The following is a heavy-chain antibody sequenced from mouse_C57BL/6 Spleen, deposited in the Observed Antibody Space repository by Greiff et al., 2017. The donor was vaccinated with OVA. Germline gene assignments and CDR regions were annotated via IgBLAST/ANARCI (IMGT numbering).Heavy chain of an antibody. V-gene: IGHV3-6*01. CDR1: GYSITSGYY. Sequence: VQLKESGPGLVKPSQSLSLTCSVTGYSITSGYYWNWIRQFPGNKLEWMGYISYDGSNNYNPSLKNRISITRDTSKNQFFLKLNSVTTEDTATYYCEGGYDWFAYWGQGTLVTVSA. D-gene: IGHD2-2*01. J-gene: IGHJ3*01. CDR3: EGGYDWFAY. CDR2: ISYDGSN.